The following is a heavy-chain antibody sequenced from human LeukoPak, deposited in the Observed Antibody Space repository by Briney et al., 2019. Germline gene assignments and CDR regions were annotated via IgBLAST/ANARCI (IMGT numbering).Heavy chain of an antibody. Sequence: GGSLRLSCAASGFTFNDYWMHWVRQAPGQGLVWVSRINTDGSRTYYADSVKGRFTISRDNAENSLYLQMNSLRAEDTAVYYCARDSSSWMYYFDYWGQGTLVTVSS. D-gene: IGHD6-13*01. J-gene: IGHJ4*02. CDR1: GFTFNDYW. CDR3: ARDSSSWMYYFDY. CDR2: INTDGSRT. V-gene: IGHV3-74*01.